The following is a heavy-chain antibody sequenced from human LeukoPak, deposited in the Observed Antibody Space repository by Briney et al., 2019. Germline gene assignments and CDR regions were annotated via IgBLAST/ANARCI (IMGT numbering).Heavy chain of an antibody. D-gene: IGHD2-2*02. Sequence: GGSLRLSCAASGFTFTTYGFHWVRRAPGKGLEWVAAIWSDGSKKYYADSVKGRFIISKDNSQNTLYLQMDSLRPEDTAVYYCARDLSYTSLDYGGQGTLVTVSS. CDR3: ARDLSYTSLDY. J-gene: IGHJ4*02. V-gene: IGHV3-33*01. CDR1: GFTFTTYG. CDR2: IWSDGSKK.